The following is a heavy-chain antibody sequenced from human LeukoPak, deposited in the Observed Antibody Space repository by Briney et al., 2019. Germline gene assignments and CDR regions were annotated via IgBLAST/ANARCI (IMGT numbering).Heavy chain of an antibody. CDR3: ARDGDGYYY. CDR2: ISGSGGST. Sequence: GGSLRLSCAASGFTFSSYAMSWVRQAPGKGLEWVSAISGSGGSTYYADSVKGRFTISRDNSKNTLYLQMNNLRDEDTAVYYCARDGDGYYYWGQGALVTVSS. CDR1: GFTFSSYA. J-gene: IGHJ4*02. D-gene: IGHD5-18*01. V-gene: IGHV3-23*01.